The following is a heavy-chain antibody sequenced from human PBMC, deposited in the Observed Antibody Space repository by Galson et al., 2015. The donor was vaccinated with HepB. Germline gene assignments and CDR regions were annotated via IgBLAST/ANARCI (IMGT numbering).Heavy chain of an antibody. Sequence: SVKVSCKASGYTFTRYYMHWVRQAPGQGLEWMGIINPSGGSTSYAQKFQGRVTMTRDASTSTVYMELSSLRSEDTAVYYCARGRQLGLIYYYYYGMDVWGQGTTVTVSS. D-gene: IGHD6-13*01. CDR3: ARGRQLGLIYYYYYGMDV. CDR2: INPSGGST. CDR1: GYTFTRYY. V-gene: IGHV1-46*01. J-gene: IGHJ6*02.